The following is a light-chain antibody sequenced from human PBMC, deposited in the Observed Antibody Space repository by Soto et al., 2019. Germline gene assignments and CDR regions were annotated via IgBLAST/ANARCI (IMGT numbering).Light chain of an antibody. Sequence: DIQMTQSPSSLSASVGDRVTITCQASQDISNYLNWYQQKPGKAPKLLIFDASNLETGVPSRFSGSGSGTDFTFTISILQPEDIATYYGQRYDVLPGLISFGPGTKVDVK. CDR1: QDISNY. V-gene: IGKV1-33*01. CDR2: DAS. CDR3: QRYDVLPGLIS. J-gene: IGKJ3*01.